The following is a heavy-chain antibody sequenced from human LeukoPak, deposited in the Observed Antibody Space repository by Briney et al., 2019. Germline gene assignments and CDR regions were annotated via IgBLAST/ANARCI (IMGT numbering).Heavy chain of an antibody. V-gene: IGHV3-30-3*01. J-gene: IGHJ4*02. Sequence: GGSLRLSCAASGFTFSSYAMHWVRQAPGKGLEWVAVISYDGSNKYYADSVKGRFTISRDNSKNTLYLQMNSLRAEDTAVYYCARNVLRFLEWLSPPDYWCQGTLVTVSS. D-gene: IGHD3-3*01. CDR2: ISYDGSNK. CDR3: ARNVLRFLEWLSPPDY. CDR1: GFTFSSYA.